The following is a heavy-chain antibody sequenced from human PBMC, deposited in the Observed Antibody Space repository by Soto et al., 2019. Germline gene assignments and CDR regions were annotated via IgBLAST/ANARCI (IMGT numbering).Heavy chain of an antibody. D-gene: IGHD5-12*01. Sequence: QVQLVQSGAEVKKPGASVKVSCKASGYTITSYGISWVRKAPGQGLEWMGWISAYNGNTNYAQKLQGRVTMTTDTSTSTAYMELRSLRSDDTAVYYCARDLRRGDGGYDDWFDPWGQGTLVTVSS. V-gene: IGHV1-18*01. CDR1: GYTITSYG. CDR2: ISAYNGNT. CDR3: ARDLRRGDGGYDDWFDP. J-gene: IGHJ5*02.